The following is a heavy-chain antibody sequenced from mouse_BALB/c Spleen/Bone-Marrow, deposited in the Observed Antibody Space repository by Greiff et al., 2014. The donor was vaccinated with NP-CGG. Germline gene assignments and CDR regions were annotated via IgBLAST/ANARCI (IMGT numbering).Heavy chain of an antibody. Sequence: VQLKESGGGLVKPGGSLKLSCAASGFTFSSYAMSWVRQAPEKRLEWVASISSGGSTYYQDSVKGRFTISRDNARNILYLQMSSLRSEDTAMYYCAREVDGWYYFDYWGQGTTLTVSS. D-gene: IGHD2-3*01. V-gene: IGHV5-6-5*01. J-gene: IGHJ2*01. CDR3: AREVDGWYYFDY. CDR1: GFTFSSYA. CDR2: ISSGGST.